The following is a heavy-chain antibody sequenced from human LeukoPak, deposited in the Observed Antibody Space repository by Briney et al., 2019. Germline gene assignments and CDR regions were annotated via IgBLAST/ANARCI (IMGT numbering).Heavy chain of an antibody. CDR2: IKEDGSQK. CDR3: VRDCYGSGSYYSYFDY. D-gene: IGHD3-10*01. J-gene: IGHJ4*02. CDR1: GFTFSDYW. V-gene: IGHV3-7*01. Sequence: GGSLRLSCAASGFTFSDYWMSWVRQAPGKGLERVSIIKEDGSQKYYVDSVKGRFTLSRDNTKNSLTLQLNSLRDEDTDVYYCVRDCYGSGSYYSYFDYWGQGTLVTVSS.